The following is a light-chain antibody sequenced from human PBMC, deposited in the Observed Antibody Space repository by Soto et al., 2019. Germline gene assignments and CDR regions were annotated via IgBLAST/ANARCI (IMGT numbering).Light chain of an antibody. CDR2: AAS. V-gene: IGKV1-39*01. CDR3: QQSYSTPRT. Sequence: DIQMTQSPSSLSASVGDRVTITCRASQSISSYLNWYQQKPGKAPKLLIYAASSLQSGVPSRFSGSGYGTDFTLTISSLQPEDFATYYCQQSYSTPRTFGQGTKLGIK. CDR1: QSISSY. J-gene: IGKJ2*01.